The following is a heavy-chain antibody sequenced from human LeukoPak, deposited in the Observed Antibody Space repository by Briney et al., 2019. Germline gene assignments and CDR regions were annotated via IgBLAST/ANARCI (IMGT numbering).Heavy chain of an antibody. Sequence: ASVKVSCKASGYTFTSYGISWVRQAPGQGLEWMGGIIPIFGTANYAQKFQGRVTITADESTSTAYMELSSLRSEDTAVYYCARGRKSRRDYVSSGYFDGVDYWGQGTLVTVSS. V-gene: IGHV1-69*13. CDR1: GYTFTSYG. J-gene: IGHJ4*02. CDR3: ARGRKSRRDYVSSGYFDGVDY. CDR2: IIPIFGTA. D-gene: IGHD3-22*01.